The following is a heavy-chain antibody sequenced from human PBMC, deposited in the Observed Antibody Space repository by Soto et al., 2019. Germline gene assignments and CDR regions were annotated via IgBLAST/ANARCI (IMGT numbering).Heavy chain of an antibody. CDR1: GFTFSSYA. Sequence: GGSLRLSCAASGFTFSSYAMSWVRQAPGKGLEWVSAISGSGGSTYYADSVKGRFTISRDNSKNTLYLQMNSLRAEDTAVYYCAKHPGDWDIVVVPAAIVSWFDPWGQGTLVTVSS. CDR2: ISGSGGST. J-gene: IGHJ5*02. CDR3: AKHPGDWDIVVVPAAIVSWFDP. D-gene: IGHD2-2*01. V-gene: IGHV3-23*01.